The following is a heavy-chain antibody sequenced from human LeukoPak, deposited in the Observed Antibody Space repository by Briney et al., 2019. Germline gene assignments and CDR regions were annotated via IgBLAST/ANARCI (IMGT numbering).Heavy chain of an antibody. CDR3: AKDTYSSSWYLDGYYYYYMDV. V-gene: IGHV3-43*01. J-gene: IGHJ6*03. CDR2: ITWDGGST. D-gene: IGHD6-13*01. CDR1: GFTFDDCT. Sequence: GGSLRLSCAASGFTFDDCTMHWVRQAPGKGLEWVSLITWDGGSTYYADSVKGRFTISRDNSKNSLYLQMNSLRTEDTALYYCAKDTYSSSWYLDGYYYYYMDVWGKGTTVTVSS.